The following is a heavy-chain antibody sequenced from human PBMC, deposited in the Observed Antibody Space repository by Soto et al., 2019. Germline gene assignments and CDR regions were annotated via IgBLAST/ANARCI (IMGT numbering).Heavy chain of an antibody. CDR3: AKDCSSSQLAHPDAFDI. J-gene: IGHJ3*02. CDR1: GFTFSSYA. CDR2: ISGSGGST. D-gene: IGHD6-13*01. Sequence: HPGGSLRLSCAASGFTFSSYAMSWVRQAPGKGLEWVSAISGSGGSTYYADSVKGRFTISRDNSKNTLYLQMNSLRAEYTAVYYYAKDCSSSQLAHPDAFDIWGQRTMVIVSS. V-gene: IGHV3-23*01.